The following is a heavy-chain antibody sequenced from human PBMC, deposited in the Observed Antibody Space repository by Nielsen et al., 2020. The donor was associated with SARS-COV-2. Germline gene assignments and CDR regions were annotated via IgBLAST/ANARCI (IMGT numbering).Heavy chain of an antibody. V-gene: IGHV3-33*08. CDR2: IWYDGSNK. Sequence: GGSLRLSCAASGFPFSSYGMHWVRQAPGTGLEWVAVIWYDGSNKYYADSVKGRFTISRDNAKNSLYLQMNSLRAEDTAVYYCARVMVVRTAFDYWGQGTLVTVSS. J-gene: IGHJ4*02. D-gene: IGHD2-2*01. CDR1: GFPFSSYG. CDR3: ARVMVVRTAFDY.